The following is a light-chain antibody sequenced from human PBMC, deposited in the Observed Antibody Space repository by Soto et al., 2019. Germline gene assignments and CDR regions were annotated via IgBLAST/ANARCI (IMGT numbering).Light chain of an antibody. CDR3: LQHNSHPRT. CDR2: DAS. J-gene: IGKJ1*01. CDR1: QSISSW. V-gene: IGKV1-5*01. Sequence: DIQMTQSPSTLSASVGDRVTITCRASQSISSWLAWYQQKPGKAPKLLIYDASSLESGVPSRFSGSGSGTEFTLTIRSMQTEDFATYYCLQHNSHPRTFGQGTKVDIK.